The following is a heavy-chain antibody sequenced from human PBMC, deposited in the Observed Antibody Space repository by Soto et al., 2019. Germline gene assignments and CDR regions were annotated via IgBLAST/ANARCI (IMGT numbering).Heavy chain of an antibody. CDR2: IYWDDDK. J-gene: IGHJ6*02. V-gene: IGHV2-5*02. D-gene: IGHD2-21*01. CDR1: GFSLSTTGVG. Sequence: QITLKESGPTLVKPTQTLTLTCTFSGFSLSTTGVGVGWIRQPPGKALEWLALIYWDDDKRYNPSLKSRLTITKDTSKNQVVLTITNMDPVETNTYYCVQSRCGGDCLQSYSSHSYYGLDVWGQGTTVTVSS. CDR3: VQSRCGGDCLQSYSSHSYYGLDV.